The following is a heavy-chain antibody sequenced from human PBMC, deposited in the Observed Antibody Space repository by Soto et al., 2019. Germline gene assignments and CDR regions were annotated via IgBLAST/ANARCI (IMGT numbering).Heavy chain of an antibody. V-gene: IGHV1-18*01. CDR3: GILPTRGLHLGELSLYRGGRYSYHMDV. CDR2: ISAYNGYT. Sequence: ASVKVSCKASGGTFSSYTISWVRQAPGQGLEWMGWISAYNGYTNYAQKLQGRVTMTTDTSSSTAYMELRSLRSDDTAVYYCGILPTRGLHLGELSLYRGGRYSYHMDVWGAGTTVTVSS. CDR1: GGTFSSYT. D-gene: IGHD3-16*02. J-gene: IGHJ6*04.